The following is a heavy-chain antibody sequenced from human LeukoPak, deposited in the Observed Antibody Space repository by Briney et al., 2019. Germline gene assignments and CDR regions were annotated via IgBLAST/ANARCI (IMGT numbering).Heavy chain of an antibody. J-gene: IGHJ4*02. CDR3: ARSRCVGSTHCYYFDY. V-gene: IGHV1-8*03. D-gene: IGHD2-2*01. CDR2: MNPNIGNT. Sequence: VASVKASCKASGYTFTNYNINWVRQTPGQGLEWMGWMNPNIGNTGYAQKFQGRVTITRNTSINTAYMELSSLRSEDTAVYYCARSRCVGSTHCYYFDYWGQGTLVTVSS. CDR1: GYTFTNYN.